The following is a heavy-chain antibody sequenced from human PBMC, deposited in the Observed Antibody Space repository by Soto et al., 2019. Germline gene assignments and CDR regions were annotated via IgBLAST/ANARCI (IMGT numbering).Heavy chain of an antibody. CDR1: GFTFSSYA. CDR3: EKDRAYSWQLNWFDP. V-gene: IGHV3-23*01. J-gene: IGHJ5*02. Sequence: GTLRLSCTASGFTFSSYAMSWVRQSPGKGLEWVTAVSVSGGSTYYGYSVNGLFTISRDNSKNTLYLQMLSLRADDTAVYYCEKDRAYSWQLNWFDPWGQGTLVTVSS. D-gene: IGHD6-13*01. CDR2: VSVSGGST.